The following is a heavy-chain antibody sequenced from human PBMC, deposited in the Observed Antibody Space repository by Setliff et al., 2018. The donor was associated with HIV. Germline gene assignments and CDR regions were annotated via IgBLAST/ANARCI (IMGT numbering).Heavy chain of an antibody. V-gene: IGHV3-30*02. Sequence: GGSLRLSCAASGFTFSSYGMHWVRQAPGKGLEWVAFIRYDGSNKYYADSVKGRFTISRDNSKNTLYLQTNSLRAEDTAVYYCAKIQNPQGYYYDSSGYYPHPGSPDYWGQGTLVTSPQ. CDR1: GFTFSSYG. CDR2: IRYDGSNK. CDR3: AKIQNPQGYYYDSSGYYPHPGSPDY. D-gene: IGHD3-22*01. J-gene: IGHJ4*02.